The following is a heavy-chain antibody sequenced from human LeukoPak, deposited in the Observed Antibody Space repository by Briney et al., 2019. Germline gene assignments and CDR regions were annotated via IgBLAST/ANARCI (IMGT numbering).Heavy chain of an antibody. J-gene: IGHJ4*02. V-gene: IGHV4-59*01. CDR2: IYYSGST. CDR1: GGSISSYY. Sequence: SETLSLTCTVSGGSISSYYWSWIRQPPGKGLEWIGYIYYSGSTNYNPSLKSRVTISVDTSKNQFSLKLSSVTAADTAVYYCVRGYCSSTSCYRQVGYWGQGTLVTVSS. D-gene: IGHD2-2*02. CDR3: VRGYCSSTSCYRQVGY.